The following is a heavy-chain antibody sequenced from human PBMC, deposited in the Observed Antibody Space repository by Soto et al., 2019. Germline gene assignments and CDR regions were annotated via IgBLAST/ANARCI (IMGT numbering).Heavy chain of an antibody. D-gene: IGHD3-10*01. V-gene: IGHV4-59*08. CDR3: ARQGFGPLHGLVDV. CDR1: GGSISSYY. CDR2: VHHSWGS. J-gene: IGHJ6*02. Sequence: SETLSLTCTVSGGSISSYYWSLFRQSPGKRMEWIGYVHHSWGSSYNPSLQSRVAISLDTSKSQFSLKVTSVTATDTAVYYCARQGFGPLHGLVDVWGQGTTVTVSS.